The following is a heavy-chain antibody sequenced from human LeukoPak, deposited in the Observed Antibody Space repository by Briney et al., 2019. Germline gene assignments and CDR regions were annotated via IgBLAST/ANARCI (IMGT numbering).Heavy chain of an antibody. J-gene: IGHJ3*02. Sequence: PSETLSLTCTVSGYSISSGYYWGWIRQPPGKGLEWIGSIYHSGSTYYNPSLKSRVTISVDTSKNQFSLKLSSVTAADTAAYYCARLNPWSQVSAFDIWDQGTMVTVSS. CDR3: ARLNPWSQVSAFDI. D-gene: IGHD2-15*01. V-gene: IGHV4-38-2*02. CDR2: IYHSGST. CDR1: GYSISSGYY.